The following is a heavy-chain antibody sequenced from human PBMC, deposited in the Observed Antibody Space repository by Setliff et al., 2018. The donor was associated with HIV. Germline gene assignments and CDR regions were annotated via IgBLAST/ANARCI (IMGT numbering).Heavy chain of an antibody. D-gene: IGHD7-27*01. Sequence: GESLKISCEASGFTLWGYAMHWVRQAPGKGLEWVAVVSHDATNKYYADSVKSRFTISRDNSKSTVSLQMNSLRPEETAVYYCAKDRWGGKPYYFDYWGQGTLVTVSS. CDR3: AKDRWGGKPYYFDY. CDR1: GFTLWGYA. CDR2: VSHDATNK. J-gene: IGHJ4*02. V-gene: IGHV3-30*14.